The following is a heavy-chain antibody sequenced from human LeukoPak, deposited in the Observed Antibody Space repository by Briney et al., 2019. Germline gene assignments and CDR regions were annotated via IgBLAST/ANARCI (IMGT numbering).Heavy chain of an antibody. Sequence: ASVKVSCKASGYTFTSYGISWVRQAPGQGLEWMGWISAYNGNRNYAQKLQGRVTMTTDTSTSTAYMELRSLRSDDTAVYYCARAHSSRDAFDIWGQGTMVTVSS. D-gene: IGHD6-13*01. CDR1: GYTFTSYG. CDR2: ISAYNGNR. J-gene: IGHJ3*02. CDR3: ARAHSSRDAFDI. V-gene: IGHV1-18*01.